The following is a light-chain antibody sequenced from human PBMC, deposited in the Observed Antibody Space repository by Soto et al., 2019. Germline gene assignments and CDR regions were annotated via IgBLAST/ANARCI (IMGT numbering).Light chain of an antibody. V-gene: IGKV3-11*01. CDR3: QQYGSSLRT. CDR2: DTS. J-gene: IGKJ1*01. Sequence: IALRWSPSTLFLYQKRRARLNNIASQSVSSSLAWYQQKPGQSPRLLIYDTSNRDTGIPARFSGSGSGTDFTLTICSLQPEDFAVYYCQQYGSSLRTFGQGTKVDIK. CDR1: QSVSSS.